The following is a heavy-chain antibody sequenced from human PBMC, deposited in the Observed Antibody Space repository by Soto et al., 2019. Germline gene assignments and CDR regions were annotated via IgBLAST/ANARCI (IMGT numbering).Heavy chain of an antibody. J-gene: IGHJ2*01. Sequence: QVQLQESGPGLVKPSGTLSLTCAVSGGSISSSNWWSWVRQPPGKGLEWIGEIYHSGSTNYNPSRKSRVTISVAKSKNQCSLKLTSVTAADTAVYYCAPWEDSSGYRRRGYFDLWGRGTLVTVSS. V-gene: IGHV4-4*02. CDR2: IYHSGST. D-gene: IGHD3-22*01. CDR3: APWEDSSGYRRRGYFDL. CDR1: GGSISSSNW.